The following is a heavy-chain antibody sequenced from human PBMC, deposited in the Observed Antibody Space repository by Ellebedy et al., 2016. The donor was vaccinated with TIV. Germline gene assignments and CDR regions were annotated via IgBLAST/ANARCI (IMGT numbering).Heavy chain of an antibody. Sequence: ASVKVSXKTSRDTFSTHFMHWVRQAPGQGLEWMGLINPSGGGAIYAQKFQDRVTMTGDTPTSTVYMELNSLTSEDTAVYYCARDLIPSVVGGGDAFDIWGQGTMVTVSS. V-gene: IGHV1-46*01. CDR1: RDTFSTHF. CDR2: INPSGGGA. J-gene: IGHJ3*02. D-gene: IGHD2-15*01. CDR3: ARDLIPSVVGGGDAFDI.